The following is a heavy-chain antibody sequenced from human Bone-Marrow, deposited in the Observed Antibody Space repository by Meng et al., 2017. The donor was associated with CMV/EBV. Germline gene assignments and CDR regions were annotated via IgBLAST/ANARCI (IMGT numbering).Heavy chain of an antibody. V-gene: IGHV3-74*01. CDR2: INSDGSTT. Sequence: GESLKISCAASGFTFSSYWMHWVRQAAGKGLVWVSRINSDGSTTIYADSVKGRFTISRDNAKNTLHLQMNGLRDEDTAVYYCARSQYKSASAYWGRGALVTCSS. J-gene: IGHJ4*02. CDR1: GFTFSSYW. D-gene: IGHD1-14*01. CDR3: ARSQYKSASAY.